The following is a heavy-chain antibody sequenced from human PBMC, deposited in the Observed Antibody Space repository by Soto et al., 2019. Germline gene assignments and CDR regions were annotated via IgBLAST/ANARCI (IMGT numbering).Heavy chain of an antibody. CDR1: GYTFTSYD. CDR3: ARHPLGYCSGGSCYSDYYYYYGMDV. CDR2: MNPNSGNT. V-gene: IGHV1-8*01. Sequence: QVQLVQSGAEVKKPGASVKVSCKASGYTFTSYDINWVRQATGQGLEWMGWMNPNSGNTGYAQKFQGRVTMTRNTSIGTANRELSSLRSEDTAVYYCARHPLGYCSGGSCYSDYYYYYGMDVWGQGTTVTVSS. D-gene: IGHD2-15*01. J-gene: IGHJ6*02.